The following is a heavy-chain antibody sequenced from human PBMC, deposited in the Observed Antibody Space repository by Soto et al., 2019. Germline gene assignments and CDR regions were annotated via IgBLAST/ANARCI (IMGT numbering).Heavy chain of an antibody. D-gene: IGHD4-17*01. CDR1: GGSISSYY. J-gene: IGHJ3*02. Sequence: SETLSLTCTVSGGSISSYYWSWIRQPPGKGLEWIGYIYYSGSTNYNPSLKSRVTISVDTSKNQFSLKLSSVTAADTAVYYCARDLMGRYGDYAFDIWGQGTMVTVSS. V-gene: IGHV4-59*01. CDR3: ARDLMGRYGDYAFDI. CDR2: IYYSGST.